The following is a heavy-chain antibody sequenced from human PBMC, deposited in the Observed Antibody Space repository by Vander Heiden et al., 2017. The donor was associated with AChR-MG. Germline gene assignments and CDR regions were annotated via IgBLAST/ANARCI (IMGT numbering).Heavy chain of an antibody. Sequence: QVQLVQSGAEVKKPGSSVKVSCKASGGPFTRYAMSWVRQAPGQGLEWMGGIIPIVGTANYAQKFQGRVTITADKSTSTAYMELSSLRSEDTAVYYCARGGQMATPYLLFDYWGQGTLVTVSS. CDR1: GGPFTRYA. V-gene: IGHV1-69*06. D-gene: IGHD5-12*01. CDR3: ARGGQMATPYLLFDY. CDR2: IIPIVGTA. J-gene: IGHJ4*02.